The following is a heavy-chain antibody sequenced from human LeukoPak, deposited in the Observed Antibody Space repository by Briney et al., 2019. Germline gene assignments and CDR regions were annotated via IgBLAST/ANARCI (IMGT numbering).Heavy chain of an antibody. Sequence: ASVKVSCKASGYTFTSYGISWVRQAPGQGLEWMGWISAYNGNTNYAQKLQGRVTMTTDTSTSTACMELRSLRSDDTAVYYCASVRGYSSGWYSGGYYYGMDVWGKGTTVTVSS. V-gene: IGHV1-18*04. CDR1: GYTFTSYG. D-gene: IGHD6-19*01. CDR3: ASVRGYSSGWYSGGYYYGMDV. CDR2: ISAYNGNT. J-gene: IGHJ6*04.